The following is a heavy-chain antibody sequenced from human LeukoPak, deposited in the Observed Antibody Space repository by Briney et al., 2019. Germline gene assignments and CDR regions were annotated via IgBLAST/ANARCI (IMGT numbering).Heavy chain of an antibody. Sequence: PGGSLRLSCAASGFTFDDYGMSWVRQAPGKGLEWVSGINWNGGSTGYADSVKGRFTISRDNAKNSLYLQMNSLRAEDTALYYCAREGSLTATDYYYGMDVWGQGTTVTVSS. J-gene: IGHJ6*02. CDR2: INWNGGST. CDR1: GFTFDDYG. V-gene: IGHV3-20*04. CDR3: AREGSLTATDYYYGMDV. D-gene: IGHD4-17*01.